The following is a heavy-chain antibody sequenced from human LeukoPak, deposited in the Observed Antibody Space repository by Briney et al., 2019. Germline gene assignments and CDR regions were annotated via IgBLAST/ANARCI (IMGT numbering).Heavy chain of an antibody. CDR1: GYTFTRHW. V-gene: IGHV5-51*01. CDR2: IYPGDSDT. Sequence: GESLKISCKGSGYTFTRHWIAWVRQMPGKGLEWRGIIYPGDSDTRYSPSFRGQVSISADKSVSTAYLQWSSLKASDTAMYYCARSITGYSSRWLFDYWGQGIQVTVSS. J-gene: IGHJ4*02. CDR3: ARSITGYSSRWLFDY. D-gene: IGHD1-14*01.